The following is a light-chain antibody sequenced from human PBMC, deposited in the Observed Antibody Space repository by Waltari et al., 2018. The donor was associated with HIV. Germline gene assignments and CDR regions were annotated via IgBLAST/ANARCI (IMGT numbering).Light chain of an antibody. CDR3: QQTYSTPPYT. V-gene: IGKV1-39*01. CDR1: QNISNY. Sequence: DIQMTQSPSSLSASVGDRVTITCRASQNISNYLNWYQQKPGKAPKLLIDAASRLQSGVPSRFSGSGSGIDFTLTISSLQPEDFATYYCQQTYSTPPYTFGQGTKLEIK. CDR2: AAS. J-gene: IGKJ2*01.